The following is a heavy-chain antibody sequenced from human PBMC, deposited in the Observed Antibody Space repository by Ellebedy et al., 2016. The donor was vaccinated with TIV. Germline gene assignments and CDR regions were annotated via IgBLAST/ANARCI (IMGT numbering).Heavy chain of an antibody. CDR1: EFTFSYYN. CDR3: ARRGNYLGDAFDI. CDR2: IVGTGTTT. Sequence: GESLKISCAASEFTFSYYNMNWVRQAAGKGLEWISYIVGTGTTTYYADSVKGRFTISRDNSKNSLFLQMNSLRDDDTAVYYCARRGNYLGDAFDIWGQGAMVIVSS. J-gene: IGHJ3*02. V-gene: IGHV3-48*02. D-gene: IGHD1-26*01.